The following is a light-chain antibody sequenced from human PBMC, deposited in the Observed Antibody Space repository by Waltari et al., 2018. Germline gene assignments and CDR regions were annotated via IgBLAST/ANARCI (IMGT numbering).Light chain of an antibody. V-gene: IGLV2-14*01. CDR2: EVS. J-gene: IGLJ2*01. CDR3: SSYTSSSTLV. CDR1: SSDVGGYNY. Sequence: QSALTQPASVSGSPGQSITISCTGTSSDVGGYNYVSWYQQHPGKAPKLMIYEVSNRPSGVSSRCAGSKSGNTASLTISGLQAEDEADYYCSSYTSSSTLVFGGGTKLTVL.